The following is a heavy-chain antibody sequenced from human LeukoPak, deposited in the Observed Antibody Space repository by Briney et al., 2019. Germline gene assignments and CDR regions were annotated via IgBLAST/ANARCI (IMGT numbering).Heavy chain of an antibody. V-gene: IGHV1-2*02. CDR3: ARVNYYYGSGEMDY. D-gene: IGHD3-10*01. CDR1: GYTFTGYY. J-gene: IGHJ4*02. CDR2: INPNSGGT. Sequence: ASVKVSCKASGYTFTGYYMHWVRQAPGQGLEWMGWINPNSGGTNYAQKFQGRATMTRDTSISTAYMELSRLRSDDTAVYYCARVNYYYGSGEMDYWGQGTLVTVSS.